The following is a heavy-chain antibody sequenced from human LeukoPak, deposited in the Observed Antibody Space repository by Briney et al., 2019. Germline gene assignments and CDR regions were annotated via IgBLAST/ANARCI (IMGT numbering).Heavy chain of an antibody. V-gene: IGHV4-39*07. D-gene: IGHD3-10*01. CDR3: ARKGLPRGLQWFGELLGHNWFDP. CDR2: INHSGST. J-gene: IGHJ5*02. Sequence: SETLSLTCTVSGGSISTSNYYWGWIRQPPGKGLEWIGEINHSGSTNYNPSLKSRVTISVDTSKNQFSLKLSSVTAADTAVYYCARKGLPRGLQWFGELLGHNWFDPWGQGTLVTVSS. CDR1: GGSISTSNYY.